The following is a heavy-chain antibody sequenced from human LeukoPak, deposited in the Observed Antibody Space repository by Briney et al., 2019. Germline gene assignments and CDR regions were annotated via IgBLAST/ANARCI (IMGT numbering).Heavy chain of an antibody. CDR2: IYYSGST. J-gene: IGHJ4*02. V-gene: IGHV4-39*01. CDR3: ASLSTVTTGYGIDY. CDR1: GGSISSRSYY. Sequence: PSETLSLTCTVSGGSISSRSYYWGWIRQSPGKGLEWIGSIYYSGSTYYNPSLKSRVTMSVDTSKNQFSLELNSVTAADTAVHYCASLSTVTTGYGIDYWGQGTLVTVSS. D-gene: IGHD4-17*01.